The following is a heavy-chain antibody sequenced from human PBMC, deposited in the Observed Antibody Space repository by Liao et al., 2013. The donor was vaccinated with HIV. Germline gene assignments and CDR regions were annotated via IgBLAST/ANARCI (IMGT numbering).Heavy chain of an antibody. V-gene: IGHV4-39*07. J-gene: IGHJ4*02. D-gene: IGHD3-3*01. CDR3: ARGGTIFGVVKLPAPFDY. CDR2: VNSFGNT. Sequence: QLQLQESGPGRVKPSETLSLACSVSGGSIRSRNYYWGWIRQPPGKGLEWIGSVNSFGNTYHSPSLKSRVIMAVDTSKNQFSLRLNSVTAADTAVYYCARGGTIFGVVKLPAPFDYWGQGTLVTVSS. CDR1: GGSIRSRNYY.